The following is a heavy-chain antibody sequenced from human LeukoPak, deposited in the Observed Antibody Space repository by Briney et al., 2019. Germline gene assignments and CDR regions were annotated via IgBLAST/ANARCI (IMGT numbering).Heavy chain of an antibody. D-gene: IGHD2-2*01. Sequence: PGGSLRLSCATSGFTFSNYGMHWVRQAPGKGLEWVAIISYDGSNKYYADSVKGRFTISRDNSKNTLYLQMNSLRPEDTAVYYCAKDLLCSSTSCYGSGYFDSWGQGTLVTVSS. CDR3: AKDLLCSSTSCYGSGYFDS. V-gene: IGHV3-30*18. J-gene: IGHJ4*02. CDR2: ISYDGSNK. CDR1: GFTFSNYG.